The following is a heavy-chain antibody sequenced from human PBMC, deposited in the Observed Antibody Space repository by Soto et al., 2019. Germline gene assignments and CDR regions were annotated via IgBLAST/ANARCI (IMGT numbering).Heavy chain of an antibody. V-gene: IGHV3-15*01. D-gene: IGHD3-10*01. J-gene: IGHJ4*02. CDR1: GFTFSNAW. CDR2: IKSKTDGGTT. Sequence: GGSLRLSCAASGFTFSNAWMSWVRQAPGKGLEWVGRIKSKTDGGTTDYAAPVKGRFTISRDDSKNTLYLQMNSLKTEDTAVYYCTTQEDYYGSAAGYWGQGTLVTVSS. CDR3: TTQEDYYGSAAGY.